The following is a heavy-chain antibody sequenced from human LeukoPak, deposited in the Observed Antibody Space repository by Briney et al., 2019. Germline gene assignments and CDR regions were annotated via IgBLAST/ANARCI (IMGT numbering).Heavy chain of an antibody. J-gene: IGHJ4*02. D-gene: IGHD2-15*01. Sequence: GASVKVSCKASGYTFTGYYMHWVRQAPGQGLEWMGWINPNSGGTNYAQKFQGRVTMTRDTSISTAYMELSRLRSDDTAGYYCARGLGYCSGGSCFTLDYWGQGTLVTVSS. V-gene: IGHV1-2*02. CDR2: INPNSGGT. CDR3: ARGLGYCSGGSCFTLDY. CDR1: GYTFTGYY.